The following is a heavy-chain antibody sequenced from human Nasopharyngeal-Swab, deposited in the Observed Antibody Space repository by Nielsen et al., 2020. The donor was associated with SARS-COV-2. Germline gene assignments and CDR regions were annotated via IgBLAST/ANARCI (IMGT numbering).Heavy chain of an antibody. Sequence: GESLKISCAASGFTFSGHWMYWVRQAPGKGLVWVSRINGDGSSTDYAASVKGRFTVSRDNAKNTLYLQMNSLRAEDTAVYYCAKRVLDFDYWGQGTLVTVSS. CDR1: GFTFSGHW. D-gene: IGHD5/OR15-5a*01. J-gene: IGHJ4*02. CDR2: INGDGSST. V-gene: IGHV3-74*01. CDR3: AKRVLDFDY.